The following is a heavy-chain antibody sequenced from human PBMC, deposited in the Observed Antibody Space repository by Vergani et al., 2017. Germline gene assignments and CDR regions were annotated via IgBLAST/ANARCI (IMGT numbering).Heavy chain of an antibody. V-gene: IGHV3-30-3*01. J-gene: IGHJ2*01. CDR2: ISYDGSNK. Sequence: QVQLVESGGGVVQPGRSLRLSCAASGFTFSSYAMHWVRQAPGKGLEWVAVISYDGSNKYYADSLKGRFTISRDNAKNSLYLQMNSLRAEDTAVYYCAREFVGFDLWSRGTLVTVSS. CDR1: GFTFSSYA. CDR3: AREFVGFDL. D-gene: IGHD3-10*01.